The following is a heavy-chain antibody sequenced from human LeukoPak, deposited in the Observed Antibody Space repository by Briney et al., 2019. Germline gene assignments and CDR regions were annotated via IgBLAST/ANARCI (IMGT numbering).Heavy chain of an antibody. CDR2: INPNSGGT. CDR3: ARVPSNYYDSSGYYYATFDY. Sequence: ASVKVSCKASGYTFTGYYMHWVRQAPGQGLEWMGWINPNSGGTNYAQKLQGRVTMTTDTSTSTAYMELRSLRSDDTAVYYCARVPSNYYDSSGYYYATFDYWGQGTLVTVSS. V-gene: IGHV1-2*02. J-gene: IGHJ4*02. D-gene: IGHD3-22*01. CDR1: GYTFTGYY.